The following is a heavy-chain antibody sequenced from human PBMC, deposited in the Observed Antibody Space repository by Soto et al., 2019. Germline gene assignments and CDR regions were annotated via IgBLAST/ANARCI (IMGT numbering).Heavy chain of an antibody. CDR1: GYSIASGYY. Sequence: KTSETRSLTFAVSGYSIASGYYWAYVRQSPGKGLEWIGSIYHAGSVYYNPSLNSRVAVSLDTSKNHFSLKLTSVTAADTAVYYCARTFDYYGMDVWRQGTTGSVYS. V-gene: IGHV4-38-2*01. J-gene: IGHJ6*02. CDR3: ARTFDYYGMDV. CDR2: IYHAGSV.